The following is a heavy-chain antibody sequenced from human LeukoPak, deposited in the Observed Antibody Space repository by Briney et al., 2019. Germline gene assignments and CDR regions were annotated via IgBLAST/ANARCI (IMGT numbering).Heavy chain of an antibody. D-gene: IGHD5-18*01. J-gene: IGHJ4*02. CDR1: GGSISSGGYY. CDR3: ARVGYTYGYADH. Sequence: SETLSLTCTVSGGSISSGGYYWSWIRQHPGKGLEWIGYIYYSGSTYYNPSLKSRVTIPVDTSKNQFSLNLSSVTAADTAVYYCARVGYTYGYADHWGQGTLVTVSS. CDR2: IYYSGST. V-gene: IGHV4-31*03.